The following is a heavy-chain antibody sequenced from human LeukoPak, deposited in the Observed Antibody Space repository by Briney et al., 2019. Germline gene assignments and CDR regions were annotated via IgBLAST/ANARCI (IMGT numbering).Heavy chain of an antibody. CDR2: ISYDGSNK. V-gene: IGHV3-30-3*01. J-gene: IGHJ4*02. D-gene: IGHD3-3*01. CDR1: GFTFSSYA. CDR3: AKDFWSGYYWDY. Sequence: GGSLRLSCAASGFTFSSYAMHWVRQAPGKGLEWVAVISYDGSNKYYADSVKGRFTISRDNSKNTLYLQMNSLRAEDTAVYYCAKDFWSGYYWDYWGPGTLVTVSS.